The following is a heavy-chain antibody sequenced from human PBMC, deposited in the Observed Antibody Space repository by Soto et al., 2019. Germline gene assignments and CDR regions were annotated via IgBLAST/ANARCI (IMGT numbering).Heavy chain of an antibody. CDR1: GFTFTSSA. D-gene: IGHD6-6*01. CDR3: AAAELIEYSSSAPDY. V-gene: IGHV1-58*01. CDR2: IVVGSGNT. J-gene: IGHJ4*02. Sequence: SVKVSCKASGFTFTSSAVQWVRQARGQRLEWIGWIVVGSGNTNYAQKFQERVTITRDMSTSTAYMELSSLRSEDTAVYYCAAAELIEYSSSAPDYWGQVTLVTVSS.